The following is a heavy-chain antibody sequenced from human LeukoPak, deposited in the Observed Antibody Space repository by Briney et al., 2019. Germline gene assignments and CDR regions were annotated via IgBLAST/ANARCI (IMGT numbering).Heavy chain of an antibody. Sequence: PGGSLRLSCAASGFSVYRYWMHWVRQAPGKGQVWVSRMNTDGTLTNYADSVKGRFTISRDSAKNTLYLQMNRLRIEDTAVYYCAKDLWVRGVTDYWGQGTLVTVSS. CDR2: MNTDGTLT. CDR1: GFSVYRYW. D-gene: IGHD3-10*01. V-gene: IGHV3-74*01. CDR3: AKDLWVRGVTDY. J-gene: IGHJ4*02.